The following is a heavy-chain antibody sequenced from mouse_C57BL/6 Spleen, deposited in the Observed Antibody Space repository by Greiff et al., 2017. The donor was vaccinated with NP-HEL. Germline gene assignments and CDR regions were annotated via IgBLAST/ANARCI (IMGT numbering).Heavy chain of an antibody. CDR2: IDPENGDT. CDR1: GFNIKDDY. Sequence: VQLKQSGAELVRPGASVKLSCTASGFNIKDDYMHWVKQRPEQGLEWIGWIDPENGDTEYASKFQGKATITADTSSNTAYQQLSSLTSEDTAVYYCTTTVVRWTYWYFDVWGTGTTVTVSS. CDR3: TTTVVRWTYWYFDV. J-gene: IGHJ1*03. D-gene: IGHD1-1*01. V-gene: IGHV14-4*01.